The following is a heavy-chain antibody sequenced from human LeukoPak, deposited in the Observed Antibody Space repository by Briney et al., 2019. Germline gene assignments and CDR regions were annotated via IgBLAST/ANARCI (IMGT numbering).Heavy chain of an antibody. CDR1: GFTFSNYW. J-gene: IGHJ4*02. D-gene: IGHD4-11*01. V-gene: IGHV3-74*01. Sequence: PGGSLRLSCEASGFTFSNYWMHWVRQSPGQGPVWISRVNSDGSSTSYADSVKGRFTISRDNAKNTVYLQMNTLRAEDTAVYYCARGGAATIYYFDYWGQGVLVTVSS. CDR2: VNSDGSST. CDR3: ARGGAATIYYFDY.